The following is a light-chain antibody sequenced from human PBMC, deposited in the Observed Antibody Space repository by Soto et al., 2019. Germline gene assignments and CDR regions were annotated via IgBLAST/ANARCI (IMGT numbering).Light chain of an antibody. CDR2: GVS. CDR1: QRLSASD. J-gene: IGKJ1*01. CDR3: QQYGSSPGT. Sequence: EIVLTQSPGTLSLSPGQRATLSCRASQRLSASDIAWYQQKPGQAPKFLIYGVSSRATGIPDRFSGSGSGTDFTLTISRLEPEDFAVYHCQQYGSSPGTFGQGTKVDIK. V-gene: IGKV3-20*01.